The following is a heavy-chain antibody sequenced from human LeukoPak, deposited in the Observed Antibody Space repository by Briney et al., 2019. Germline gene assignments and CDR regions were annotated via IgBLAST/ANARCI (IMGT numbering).Heavy chain of an antibody. J-gene: IGHJ6*03. V-gene: IGHV3-21*01. Sequence: GGSLRLSCAASGFTFSSYSMNWVRQAPEKGLEWVSSISSSSSYIYYADSVKGRFTISRDNAKNSLYLQMNSLRAEDTAVYYCARGFSTYYDFWSGYYQYYYYYYMDVWGKGTTVTVSS. CDR1: GFTFSSYS. CDR2: ISSSSSYI. D-gene: IGHD3-3*01. CDR3: ARGFSTYYDFWSGYYQYYYYYYMDV.